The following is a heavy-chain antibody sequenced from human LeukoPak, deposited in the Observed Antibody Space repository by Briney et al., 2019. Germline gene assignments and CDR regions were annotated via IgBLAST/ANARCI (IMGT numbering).Heavy chain of an antibody. CDR1: GYSISSGYY. J-gene: IGHJ3*02. V-gene: IGHV3-21*01. CDR3: ARDRLGATANAFDI. D-gene: IGHD2-21*02. Sequence: ETLSLTCTVSGYSISSGYYWGWIRQPPGKGLEWVSSISSSSSYIYYADSVKGRFTISRDNAKNSLYLQMNSLRAEDTAVYYCARDRLGATANAFDIWGQGTMVTVSS. CDR2: ISSSSSYI.